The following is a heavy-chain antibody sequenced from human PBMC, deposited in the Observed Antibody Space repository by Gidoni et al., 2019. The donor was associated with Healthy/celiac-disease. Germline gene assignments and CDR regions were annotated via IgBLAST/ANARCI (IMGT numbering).Heavy chain of an antibody. J-gene: IGHJ4*02. CDR1: GFTVSSNY. D-gene: IGHD6-13*01. V-gene: IGHV3-66*02. CDR2: IYSGGST. CDR3: ARENRIAAAGRAGALFDY. Sequence: EVQLVESGGAFVQPGGSLILSCAASGFTVSSNYMSWVRQAPGKGLEWVSVIYSGGSTYYADSVKGRFTISRDNSKNTLYLQMNSLRAEDTAVYYCARENRIAAAGRAGALFDYWGQGTLVTVSS.